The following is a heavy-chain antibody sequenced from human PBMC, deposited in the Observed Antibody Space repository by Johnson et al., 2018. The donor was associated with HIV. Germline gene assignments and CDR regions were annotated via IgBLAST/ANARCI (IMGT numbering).Heavy chain of an antibody. J-gene: IGHJ3*02. D-gene: IGHD4-11*01. CDR3: ARPLGGDYSSAFDI. CDR1: GFTFSSYA. Sequence: QVQLLESGGGLVKPGGSLRLSCAASGFTFSSYAMHWVRQAPGKGLEWVAVVSYDGSERYYADSVKGRFTISRDNSKNTVYLQMNSLRAEDTAVYYCARPLGGDYSSAFDIWGQGTMVTVSS. V-gene: IGHV3-30*04. CDR2: VSYDGSER.